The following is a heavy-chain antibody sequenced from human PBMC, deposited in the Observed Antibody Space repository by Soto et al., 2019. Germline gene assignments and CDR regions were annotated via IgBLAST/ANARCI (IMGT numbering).Heavy chain of an antibody. Sequence: GGSLRLSCAASGFTFSSYAMSWVRQAPGKGLEWVPAISGSGGSTYYADSVKGRFTISRDNSKNTLYLQMNSLRAEDTAVYYCAKADNSSLIYYYYGMDVWGQGTTVTVSS. J-gene: IGHJ6*02. V-gene: IGHV3-23*01. D-gene: IGHD6-6*01. CDR3: AKADNSSLIYYYYGMDV. CDR2: ISGSGGST. CDR1: GFTFSSYA.